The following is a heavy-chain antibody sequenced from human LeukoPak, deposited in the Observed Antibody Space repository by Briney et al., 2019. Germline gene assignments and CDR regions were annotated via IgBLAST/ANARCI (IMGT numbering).Heavy chain of an antibody. CDR3: AKDRETYEYTFDY. V-gene: IGHV3-33*06. CDR2: MWYDGSKD. D-gene: IGHD6-6*01. CDR1: GFSFSTYG. J-gene: IGHJ4*02. Sequence: GGPLRLSCAASGFSFSTYGIHWVRQAPGKGLEWVAVMWYDGSKDYYADSVKGRFTISRDTSKHTLYLQMNNLRAEDTAVYYCAKDRETYEYTFDYWGQGTLVTVSS.